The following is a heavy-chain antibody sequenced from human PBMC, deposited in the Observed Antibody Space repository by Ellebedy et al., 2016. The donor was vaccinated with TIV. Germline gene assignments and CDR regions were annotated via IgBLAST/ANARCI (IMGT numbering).Heavy chain of an antibody. CDR3: ARARGDYYDSGSYYEMMGYYVYMDV. Sequence: ASVKVSXKASNYTFSSFGINWVRQAPGQGLEWMGWINPHNHNTNIAQTFQGRLTMTTDTPTSTAYMEVRSLRSDDTAVYYCARARGDYYDSGSYYEMMGYYVYMDVWGKGTTVTVSS. D-gene: IGHD3-10*01. V-gene: IGHV1-18*01. J-gene: IGHJ6*03. CDR1: NYTFSSFG. CDR2: INPHNHNT.